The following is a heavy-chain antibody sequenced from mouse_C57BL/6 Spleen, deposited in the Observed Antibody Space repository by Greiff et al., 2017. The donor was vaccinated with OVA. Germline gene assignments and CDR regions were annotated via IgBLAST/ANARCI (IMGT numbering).Heavy chain of an antibody. CDR3: ARNKDYGSPAWFAY. V-gene: IGHV2-2*01. Sequence: VQLVESGPGLVQPSQSLSITCTVSGFSLTSYGVHWVRQSPGKGLEWLGVIWSGGSTDYNAAFISRLSISKDNSKSQVFFKMNSLQADDTAIYYCARNKDYGSPAWFAYWGQGTLVTVSA. D-gene: IGHD1-1*01. CDR2: IWSGGST. CDR1: GFSLTSYG. J-gene: IGHJ3*01.